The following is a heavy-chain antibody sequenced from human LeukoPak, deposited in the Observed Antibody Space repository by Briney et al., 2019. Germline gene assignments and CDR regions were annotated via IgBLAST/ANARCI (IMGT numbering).Heavy chain of an antibody. CDR2: ISSTGSTM. V-gene: IGHV3-48*03. CDR3: ARETMRLNDY. Sequence: GGSLRLSCAASGFTFSSYEVNWVRQPPGKGLEWVSYISSTGSTMFYADSLKGRFTISRDNAKSSLYLQMNSLRAEDTAVYYCARETMRLNDYWGQGTLVTVSS. CDR1: GFTFSSYE. D-gene: IGHD1/OR15-1a*01. J-gene: IGHJ4*02.